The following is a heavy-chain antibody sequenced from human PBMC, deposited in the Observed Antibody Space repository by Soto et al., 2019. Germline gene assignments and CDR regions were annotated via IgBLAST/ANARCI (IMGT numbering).Heavy chain of an antibody. D-gene: IGHD3-3*01. CDR3: ARESRDYDFWSGYYYYGMDV. CDR1: CGSISSGGYY. Sequence: SETLSLTCTVSCGSISSGGYYWSWIRQHQGKGLEWIGYIYYSGSTYYNPSLKSRVTISVDTSKNQFSLKLSSVTAADTAVYYCARESRDYDFWSGYYYYGMDVWGQGTTVTVSS. V-gene: IGHV4-31*03. J-gene: IGHJ6*02. CDR2: IYYSGST.